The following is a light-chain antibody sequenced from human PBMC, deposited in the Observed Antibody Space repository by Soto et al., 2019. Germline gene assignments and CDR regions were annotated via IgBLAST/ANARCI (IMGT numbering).Light chain of an antibody. CDR1: SSDLGAYNS. V-gene: IGLV2-11*01. CDR3: CSYAGNSYG. J-gene: IGLJ1*01. Sequence: QSVLTQPRSVSGSPGQSVTISCTGTSSDLGAYNSVSWHQQHPGRAPELMIYDVNKRPSGVADRFSGSKSGNTASLTISGLQAEDEADYYCCSYAGNSYGFGTGTKVTVL. CDR2: DVN.